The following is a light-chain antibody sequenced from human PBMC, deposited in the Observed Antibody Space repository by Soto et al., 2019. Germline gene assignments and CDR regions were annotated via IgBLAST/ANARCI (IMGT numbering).Light chain of an antibody. J-gene: IGKJ2*01. V-gene: IGKV3-20*01. CDR3: QQYGSSPYT. CDR2: GAS. Sequence: EIVLTQSPGTLSLSPGERATLSCRASQSVSSSYLAWYQQKPGQAPRLLIYGASSRATGIPDRFSGSGSGTDFNLTISRLEPEDFALYYCQQYGSSPYTFGPGTKLEIK. CDR1: QSVSSSY.